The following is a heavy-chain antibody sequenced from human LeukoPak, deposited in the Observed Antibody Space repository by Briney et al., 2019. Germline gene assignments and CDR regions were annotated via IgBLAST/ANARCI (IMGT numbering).Heavy chain of an antibody. CDR1: GYTFTGYY. CDR3: ARAAWELLSGWFDP. Sequence: ASVKVSCKASGYTFTGYYMHWVRQAPGQGLEWMGWINPNSGGTNYAQKFQGRVTMTRDTSISTAYMELSRLRSDDTAVYYCARAAWELLSGWFDPWGQGTLVTVSS. CDR2: INPNSGGT. V-gene: IGHV1-2*02. D-gene: IGHD1-26*01. J-gene: IGHJ5*02.